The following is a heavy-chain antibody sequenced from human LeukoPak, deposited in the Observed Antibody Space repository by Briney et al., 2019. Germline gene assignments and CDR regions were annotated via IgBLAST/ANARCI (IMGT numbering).Heavy chain of an antibody. V-gene: IGHV1-3*01. Sequence: ASVKVSCKASGYTFTSYAMHWVRQAPGQRLEWMGWINAGNGNTKYSQKFQGRVTITRDTSASTAYMELSSLRSEDTAVYYCARAHGAYYYDSSGLYYFDYWGQGTLVTVSS. CDR3: ARAHGAYYYDSSGLYYFDY. D-gene: IGHD3-22*01. CDR2: INAGNGNT. CDR1: GYTFTSYA. J-gene: IGHJ4*02.